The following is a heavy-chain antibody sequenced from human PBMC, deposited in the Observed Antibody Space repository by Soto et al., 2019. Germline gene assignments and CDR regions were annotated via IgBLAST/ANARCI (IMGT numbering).Heavy chain of an antibody. V-gene: IGHV3-21*01. CDR2: ISSSSSYI. CDR3: ARDPEMATTHPFDY. CDR1: GFTFSSYS. J-gene: IGHJ4*02. D-gene: IGHD5-12*01. Sequence: PGGSLRLSCAASGFTFSSYSMNWVRQAPGKGLEWVSSISSSSSYIYYADSVKGRFTISRDNAKNSLYLQMNSLRAEDTAVYYCARDPEMATTHPFDYWGQGTLVTVSS.